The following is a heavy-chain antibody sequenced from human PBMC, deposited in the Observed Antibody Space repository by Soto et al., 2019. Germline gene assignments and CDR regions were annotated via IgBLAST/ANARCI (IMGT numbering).Heavy chain of an antibody. CDR2: ITGSXGTT. J-gene: IGHJ6*01. CDR1: GFTFSNSA. Sequence: GGSLRLSCAASGFTFSNSAKCWVRQAPGKGLESVSVITGSXGTTYYADCVKGRFTISRDTSKNTLYLQMNSLRAEDTAVYYCAKLVPVWGQGNTVTVSS. D-gene: IGHD6-13*01. V-gene: IGHV3-23*01. CDR3: AKLVPV.